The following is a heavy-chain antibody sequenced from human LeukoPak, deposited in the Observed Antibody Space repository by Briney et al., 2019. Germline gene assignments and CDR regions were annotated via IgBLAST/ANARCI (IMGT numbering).Heavy chain of an antibody. CDR1: GGSISSYY. CDR2: IYYSGST. J-gene: IGHJ4*02. CDR3: ARTADCGGDCYYFDY. D-gene: IGHD2-21*02. V-gene: IGHV4-59*08. Sequence: PSETLSLTCTVSGGSISSYYWSWIRQPPGKGLEWIGYIYYSGSTNYNPSLKSRVTISVDTSKNQFSLKLSSVTAADTAVYYCARTADCGGDCYYFDYWGQGTLVTVSS.